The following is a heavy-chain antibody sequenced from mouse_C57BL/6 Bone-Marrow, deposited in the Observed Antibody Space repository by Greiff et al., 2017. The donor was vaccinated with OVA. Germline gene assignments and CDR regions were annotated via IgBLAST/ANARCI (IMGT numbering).Heavy chain of an antibody. V-gene: IGHV1-80*01. CDR2: IYPGDGDT. CDR1: GYAFSSYW. J-gene: IGHJ2*01. Sequence: QVQLKESGAELVKPGASVKISCKASGYAFSSYWMNWVKQRPGKGLEWIGQIYPGDGDTNYNGKFKGKATLTADKSSSTAYMQLSSLTSEDSAVYYCARWGLGGYYFDYWGQGTTLTVSS. D-gene: IGHD4-1*01. CDR3: ARWGLGGYYFDY.